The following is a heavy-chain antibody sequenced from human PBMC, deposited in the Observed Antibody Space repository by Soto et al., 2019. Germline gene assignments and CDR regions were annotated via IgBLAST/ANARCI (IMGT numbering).Heavy chain of an antibody. D-gene: IGHD3-22*01. CDR1: GFTWRGDG. Sequence: HLGGSLGVAVAAAGFTWRGDGIHWVRQAPGKGLEWVAVIWYDGSNKYYADSVKGRFTISRDNSKNTLYLQMNSLRAEDTAVYYCAKPISGYYAPSDHWGQGT. CDR2: IWYDGSNK. CDR3: AKPISGYYAPSDH. V-gene: IGHV3-33*06. J-gene: IGHJ4*02.